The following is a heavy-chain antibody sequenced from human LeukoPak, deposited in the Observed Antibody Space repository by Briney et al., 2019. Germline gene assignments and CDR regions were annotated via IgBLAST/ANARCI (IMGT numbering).Heavy chain of an antibody. CDR2: IIPIFGTA. CDR3: ASAGSSHNSRVFQH. J-gene: IGHJ1*01. D-gene: IGHD2-2*01. Sequence: ASVKVSCKASGGTFSSYAISWVRQAPGQGLEWMGGIIPIFGTANYAQKFQGRVTITADESTSTAYMELSSLRSEDTAVYYCASAGSSHNSRVFQHWGQGTLVTVSS. CDR1: GGTFSSYA. V-gene: IGHV1-69*13.